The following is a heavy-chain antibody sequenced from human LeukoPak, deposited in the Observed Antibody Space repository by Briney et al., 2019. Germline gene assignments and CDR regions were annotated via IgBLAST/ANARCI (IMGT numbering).Heavy chain of an antibody. V-gene: IGHV4-59*01. CDR3: ARGTYSGSYSGYFDY. CDR2: IYKSGTT. D-gene: IGHD1-26*01. CDR1: GGSISSFY. Sequence: SETLSLTCTVSGGSISSFYWSWIRQSPGKGLEWIGYIYKSGTTNYNPSLKSRVTISVDTSKKRFSLKVNSVTAADTAVYYCARGTYSGSYSGYFDYWGQGTPVTLSS. J-gene: IGHJ4*02.